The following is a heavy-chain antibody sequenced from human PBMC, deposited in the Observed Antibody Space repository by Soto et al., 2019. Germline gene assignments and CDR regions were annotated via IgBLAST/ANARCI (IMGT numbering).Heavy chain of an antibody. J-gene: IGHJ4*02. CDR2: VYWDDDK. Sequence: QITLKGSGSTLVKPTQNLTLTCTFSGVSLRTSGAGVGWIRQPPPKALEWLAVVYWDDDKRYSPSLKSRLTITKDTSKNQVVLKMTNMDPVDTATYYCAYRLYAGWLTGSYYDYWGPGTLVTVSS. D-gene: IGHD7-27*01. V-gene: IGHV2-5*02. CDR1: GVSLRTSGAG. CDR3: AYRLYAGWLTGSYYDY.